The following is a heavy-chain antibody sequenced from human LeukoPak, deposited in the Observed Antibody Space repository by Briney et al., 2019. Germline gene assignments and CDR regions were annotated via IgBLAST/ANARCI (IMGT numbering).Heavy chain of an antibody. CDR1: GFIFSTYA. Sequence: AGGSLRLSCAASGFIFSTYAISWVRQAPGRGLECVASISGSGYTIYYADSVKDRFTISRDNSKNTLYLQVNSLRAEDTAIYYCAKDLRVVGESSAGPLDHWGQGTLVTVSS. CDR2: ISGSGYTI. J-gene: IGHJ4*02. CDR3: AKDLRVVGESSAGPLDH. D-gene: IGHD2-15*01. V-gene: IGHV3-23*01.